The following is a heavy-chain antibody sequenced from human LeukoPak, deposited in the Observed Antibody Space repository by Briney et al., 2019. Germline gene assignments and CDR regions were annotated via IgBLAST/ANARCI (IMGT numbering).Heavy chain of an antibody. Sequence: GGSLRLXCAASGFTFSNYAMSWVRQAPGRVLEWVSAISGSGGSTYYADSVKGRFTISRDNSQNTLHLQMNSLRAEDTAVYHCARQLGYCSDGSCYFDSWGQGTLVTVSS. CDR2: ISGSGGST. CDR3: ARQLGYCSDGSCYFDS. J-gene: IGHJ4*02. CDR1: GFTFSNYA. D-gene: IGHD2-15*01. V-gene: IGHV3-23*01.